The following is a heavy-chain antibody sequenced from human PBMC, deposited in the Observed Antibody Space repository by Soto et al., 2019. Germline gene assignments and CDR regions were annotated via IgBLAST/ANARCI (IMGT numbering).Heavy chain of an antibody. Sequence: PSETLSLTCTVSGGSIGTYYWSWIRQPPGKGLEWIGYIYHSGSTNYNPSLKSRVIISVDTSKNQFSLRLSSVTAADTAVYYCARYIAASGTYYLDFWGQGTLVTVSS. J-gene: IGHJ4*02. V-gene: IGHV4-59*12. CDR1: GGSIGTYY. CDR2: IYHSGST. D-gene: IGHD6-13*01. CDR3: ARYIAASGTYYLDF.